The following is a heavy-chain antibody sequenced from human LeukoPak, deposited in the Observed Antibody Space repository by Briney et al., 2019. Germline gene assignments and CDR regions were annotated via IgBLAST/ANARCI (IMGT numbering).Heavy chain of an antibody. D-gene: IGHD3-10*01. V-gene: IGHV3-15*01. CDR3: TTDALSPRFGELLPQLFDY. J-gene: IGHJ4*02. CDR2: IKSKTDGGTT. Sequence: GGSLRLSCAASGFTFSNAWMSWVRQAPGKGLEWVGRIKSKTDGGTTDYAAPVKGRFTISRDDSKNTLYLQMNSLKTEDTAVYYCTTDALSPRFGELLPQLFDYWGQGTLVTVSS. CDR1: GFTFSNAW.